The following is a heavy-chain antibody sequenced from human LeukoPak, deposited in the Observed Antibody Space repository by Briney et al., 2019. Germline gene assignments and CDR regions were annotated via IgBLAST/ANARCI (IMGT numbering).Heavy chain of an antibody. V-gene: IGHV3-33*01. J-gene: IGHJ4*02. CDR2: IWYDGSNK. CDR1: GFTFSSYG. CDR3: ARDRYYYDSSGWFHFDY. D-gene: IGHD3-22*01. Sequence: GGSLRLSCAASGFTFSSYGMHWVRQAPGKGLERVAVIWYDGSNKYYADSVKGRFTISRDNSKNTLYLQMNSLRAEDTAVYYCARDRYYYDSSGWFHFDYWGQGTLVTVSS.